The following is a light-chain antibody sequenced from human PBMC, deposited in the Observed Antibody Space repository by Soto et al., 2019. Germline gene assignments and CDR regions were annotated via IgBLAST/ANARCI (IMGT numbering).Light chain of an antibody. CDR1: QTISSW. CDR3: QHYNSYST. J-gene: IGKJ5*01. Sequence: IQMTQSPSTLSGSVGDRATITCRASQTISSWLAWYQQKPGKAPKLLIYKASTLKSGVPSRFSGSGSGTEFTLTISSLQPDDFATYYCQHYNSYSTFGQGTRLEIK. V-gene: IGKV1-5*03. CDR2: KAS.